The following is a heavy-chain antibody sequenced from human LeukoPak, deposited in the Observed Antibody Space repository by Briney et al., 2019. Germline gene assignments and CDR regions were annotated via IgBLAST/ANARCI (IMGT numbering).Heavy chain of an antibody. Sequence: GGSLRLSCAASGFTVDDYGMSWVRQPPGNGREWGSGINWNGGSTGYPDSVKGRFTISRDNAKNSLYLQMNSLRAEDTALYYCASGGIYYGAAFDFWGQGTLVTVSS. D-gene: IGHD1-26*01. V-gene: IGHV3-20*04. CDR3: ASGGIYYGAAFDF. J-gene: IGHJ4*02. CDR1: GFTVDDYG. CDR2: INWNGGST.